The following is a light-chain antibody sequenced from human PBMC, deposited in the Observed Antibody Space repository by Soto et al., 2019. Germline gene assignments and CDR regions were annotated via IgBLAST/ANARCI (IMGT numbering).Light chain of an antibody. J-gene: IGKJ1*01. CDR1: QSVSSN. V-gene: IGKV3-15*01. CDR3: QQYNDWPRT. Sequence: EIVMTQSPATLSVSPGEGATLSCRASQSVSSNLAWYQQRPGQAPRLLIYGASTRPTGIPVRFSGSGSGTEFTLTISSLQSEDFAVYYCQQYNDWPRTLGQGTKVDIK. CDR2: GAS.